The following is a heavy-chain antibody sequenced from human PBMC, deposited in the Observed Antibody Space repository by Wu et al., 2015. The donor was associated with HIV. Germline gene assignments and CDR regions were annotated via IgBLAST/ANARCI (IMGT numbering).Heavy chain of an antibody. V-gene: IGHV1-69*12. CDR1: GDTFSNYN. D-gene: IGHD6-19*01. Sequence: QVQLVQSGAEVKKPGSSMKVSCKASGDTFSNYNINWVRHVPGQGLEWMGGVIPIFGTANYAQKFQGRVTITADESTSTAYMELSSLRSEDTAVYYCARDISGWNLDYWGQGTLVTVSS. CDR2: VIPIFGTA. CDR3: ARDISGWNLDY. J-gene: IGHJ4*02.